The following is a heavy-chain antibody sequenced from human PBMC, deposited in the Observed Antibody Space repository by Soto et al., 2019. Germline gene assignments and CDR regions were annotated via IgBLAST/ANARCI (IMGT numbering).Heavy chain of an antibody. J-gene: IGHJ4*02. CDR3: ARGGAQISSLTTFDY. D-gene: IGHD1-26*01. CDR2: IYYSGST. CDR1: GVPIRSYY. V-gene: IGHV4-59*01. Sequence: PSETLSLTCTVSGVPIRSYYWSWIRQPPGKGLEWIGYIYYSGSTNYNSSLKSRVTMSVDTSKNQFSLKLRSVTAADTAVYYCARGGAQISSLTTFDYWGQGTLVTVSS.